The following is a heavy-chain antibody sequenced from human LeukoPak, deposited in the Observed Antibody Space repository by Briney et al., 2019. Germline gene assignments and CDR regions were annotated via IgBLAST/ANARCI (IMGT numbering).Heavy chain of an antibody. D-gene: IGHD1-26*01. CDR3: ARADHYFGGSYSQDFDY. CDR1: GFTFSSYS. CDR2: IGSSSSTL. J-gene: IGHJ4*02. Sequence: GGSLRLSCAASGFTFSSYSMNWVRQAPGKGLEWVSYIGSSSSTLYYADSVKGRFTISRDNAKNSLYLQMNSLRAEDTAVYYCARADHYFGGSYSQDFDYWGQGTLVTVSS. V-gene: IGHV3-48*01.